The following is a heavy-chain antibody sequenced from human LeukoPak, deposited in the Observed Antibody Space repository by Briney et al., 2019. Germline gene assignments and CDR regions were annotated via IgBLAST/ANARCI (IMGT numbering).Heavy chain of an antibody. CDR2: IIPMSGTA. CDR1: GYTFTSYG. V-gene: IGHV1-69*13. D-gene: IGHD3-3*01. CDR3: ASPVKYYDTWSGYPPFDY. Sequence: EASVKVSCKASGYTFTSYGISWVRQAPGQGLEWVGGIIPMSGTANYAQKFQGRVTITADESTSTAYMELSSLRSEDTAIYYCASPVKYYDTWSGYPPFDYWGQGTLVTVSS. J-gene: IGHJ4*02.